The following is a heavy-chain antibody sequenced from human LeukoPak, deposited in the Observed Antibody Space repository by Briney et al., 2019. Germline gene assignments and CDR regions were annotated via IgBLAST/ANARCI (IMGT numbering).Heavy chain of an antibody. Sequence: PSETLSLTCAVSGGSIGNYFWNWIRQPAGKGLEWIGRIYTSGNTNYNPSLKSRVTMSVDTSKNQFSLKLGSVTAADTAVYYCARMGIAAAVGGHWGQGTLVTVSS. CDR2: IYTSGNT. CDR1: GGSIGNYF. D-gene: IGHD6-13*01. J-gene: IGHJ4*02. V-gene: IGHV4-4*07. CDR3: ARMGIAAAVGGH.